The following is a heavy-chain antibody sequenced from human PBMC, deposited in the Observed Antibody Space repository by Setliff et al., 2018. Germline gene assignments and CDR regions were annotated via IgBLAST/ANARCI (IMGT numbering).Heavy chain of an antibody. CDR2: ITGDGGAT. J-gene: IGHJ4*02. D-gene: IGHD1-26*01. CDR1: GFSSSDA. Sequence: PGGSLRLSCTASGFSSSDAMGWVRQGPEKGLEWVAVITGDGGATYYIDSVKGRFTISRDNANHSLYLQMSSLRAEDTAIYYCARDRGGASTRDHWGQGTLVTVSS. CDR3: ARDRGGASTRDH. V-gene: IGHV3-23*01.